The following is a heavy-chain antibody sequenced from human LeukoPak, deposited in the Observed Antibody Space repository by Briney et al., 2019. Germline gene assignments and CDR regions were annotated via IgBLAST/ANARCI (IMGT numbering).Heavy chain of an antibody. CDR2: INPNSGGT. CDR3: ARVAVGATTFYYYYMDV. V-gene: IGHV1-2*02. Sequence: GASVKVSCKASGYTFTGDFMHWVRQAPGQGLEWMGWINPNSGGTNYAQKFQGRVTMTGDTSISTAYMDLSSLRSDDTAVYYCARVAVGATTFYYYYMDVWGKGTTVTISS. D-gene: IGHD1-26*01. CDR1: GYTFTGDF. J-gene: IGHJ6*03.